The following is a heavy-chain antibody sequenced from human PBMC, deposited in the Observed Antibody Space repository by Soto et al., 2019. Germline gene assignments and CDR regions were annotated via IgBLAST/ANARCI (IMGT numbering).Heavy chain of an antibody. CDR3: ARDPKVYDYVWGSYRLNAEYFQH. D-gene: IGHD3-16*02. CDR2: ISAYNGNT. V-gene: IGHV1-18*04. Sequence: QVQLVQSGAEVKKPGASVKVSCKASGYTFTSYGISWVRQAPGQGLEWMGWISAYNGNTNYAQKLQGRVTMTTVTSTTTAYMELRSLRSDDTAVYYCARDPKVYDYVWGSYRLNAEYFQHWGQGTLVTVSS. J-gene: IGHJ1*01. CDR1: GYTFTSYG.